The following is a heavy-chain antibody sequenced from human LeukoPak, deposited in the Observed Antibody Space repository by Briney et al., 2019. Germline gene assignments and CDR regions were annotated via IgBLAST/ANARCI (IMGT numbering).Heavy chain of an antibody. V-gene: IGHV3-48*01. Sequence: GGSLRLSCAASGFTFSDYNIYWVRRAPGKGLECVSFIGTSSNTTYYADSVKGRFTISRDNAKNSLYLQMNSLRAEDTAVYYCARKPSSSWSLLSYGMDVWGQGTTVTVSS. CDR3: ARKPSSSWSLLSYGMDV. CDR2: IGTSSNTT. CDR1: GFTFSDYN. D-gene: IGHD6-13*01. J-gene: IGHJ6*02.